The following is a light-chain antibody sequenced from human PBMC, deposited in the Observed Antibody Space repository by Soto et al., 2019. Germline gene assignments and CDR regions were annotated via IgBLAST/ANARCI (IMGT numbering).Light chain of an antibody. CDR1: QSVSNN. Sequence: EIVMTQSPATLSVSPGERATLSCRASQSVSNNLAWYQQTPGQAPRLLIYGASTRATGIPARFSGSGSGTEVTLTISSLQSEDFAVYYCQQYNTWSPLTFGGGTKVETK. CDR3: QQYNTWSPLT. J-gene: IGKJ4*01. V-gene: IGKV3-15*01. CDR2: GAS.